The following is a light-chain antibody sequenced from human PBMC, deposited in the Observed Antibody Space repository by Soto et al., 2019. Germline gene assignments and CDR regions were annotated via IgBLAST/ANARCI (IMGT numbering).Light chain of an antibody. V-gene: IGKV3-15*01. CDR2: GAS. J-gene: IGKJ1*01. Sequence: EIVLTQSAGTLSVSPGERATLSCRASESVSSNLAWYQQRPGQAPRLVIYGASTRATGIPARFSGGGSGTEFTLTISSLQSEDFAVYYCQQYNNWPRTFGQGTKVDIK. CDR1: ESVSSN. CDR3: QQYNNWPRT.